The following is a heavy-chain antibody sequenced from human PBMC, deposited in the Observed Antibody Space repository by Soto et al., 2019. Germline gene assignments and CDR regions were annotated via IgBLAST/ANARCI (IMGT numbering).Heavy chain of an antibody. J-gene: IGHJ4*02. V-gene: IGHV5-51*01. CDR2: IYPGDSNT. CDR1: GYSFTIYW. D-gene: IGHD2-2*02. Sequence: GESLKISCKGSGYSFTIYWIGWVRQKPGKGLEWMGIIYPGDSNTRYSPSFQGQVTISADKSISTAYLQWSSLKASDTAIYYCARQGYCSSTACYTVDYWGQGTLVTVSS. CDR3: ARQGYCSSTACYTVDY.